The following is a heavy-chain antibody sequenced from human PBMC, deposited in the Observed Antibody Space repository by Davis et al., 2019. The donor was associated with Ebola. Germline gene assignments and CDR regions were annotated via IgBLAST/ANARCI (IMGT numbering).Heavy chain of an antibody. Sequence: GGSLRLSCAASGFTFSSYSMNWVRQAPGKGLEWVSSISSSSSYIYYADSVKGRFTISRDNAKNSLYLQMNSLKTEDTAVYYCTRLAGSGSYPNSWGQGTLVTVSS. CDR2: ISSSSSYI. CDR1: GFTFSSYS. V-gene: IGHV3-21*04. D-gene: IGHD3-10*01. J-gene: IGHJ4*02. CDR3: TRLAGSGSYPNS.